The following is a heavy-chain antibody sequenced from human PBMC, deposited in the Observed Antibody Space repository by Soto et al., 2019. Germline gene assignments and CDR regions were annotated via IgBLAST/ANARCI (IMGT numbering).Heavy chain of an antibody. D-gene: IGHD2-21*02. Sequence: QVQLVQSGAEVKKPGASVKVSCKASGYTFTSYGISWVRQAPGQGLEWMGWISAYNGNTNYAQKLQGRVTMTTDTSTRTAYLELRSLTSAAPAVYYCARDTVAYCAGDCYSSWFAPWGQGTLVTVSS. CDR2: ISAYNGNT. CDR1: GYTFTSYG. CDR3: ARDTVAYCAGDCYSSWFAP. J-gene: IGHJ5*02. V-gene: IGHV1-18*01.